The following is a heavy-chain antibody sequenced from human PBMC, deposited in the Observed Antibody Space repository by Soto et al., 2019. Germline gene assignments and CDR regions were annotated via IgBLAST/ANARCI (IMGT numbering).Heavy chain of an antibody. CDR1: GFTFSSYS. CDR3: ARDLESPYYGEHTSIDY. J-gene: IGHJ4*02. D-gene: IGHD4-17*01. V-gene: IGHV3-48*02. Sequence: PGGSLRLSCAASGFTFSSYSMNWVRQAPGKGLEWVSYISSSSSTIYYADSVKGRFTISRDNAKNSLYLQMNSLRDEDTAVYYCARDLESPYYGEHTSIDYWGQGTLFTVSS. CDR2: ISSSSSTI.